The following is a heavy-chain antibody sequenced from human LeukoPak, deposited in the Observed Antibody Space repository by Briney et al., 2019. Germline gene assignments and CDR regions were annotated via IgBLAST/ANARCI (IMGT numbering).Heavy chain of an antibody. CDR3: ARGQQLVLGYYYGMDV. V-gene: IGHV1-8*01. J-gene: IGHJ6*02. D-gene: IGHD6-13*01. CDR2: MNPNSGNT. Sequence: ASVKVSCKASGYTLTSYDINWVRQATGQGLEWMGWMNPNSGNTGYAQKFQGRVTMTRNTSISTAYMELSSLRSEDTAVYYCARGQQLVLGYYYGMDVWGQGTTVTVSS. CDR1: GYTLTSYD.